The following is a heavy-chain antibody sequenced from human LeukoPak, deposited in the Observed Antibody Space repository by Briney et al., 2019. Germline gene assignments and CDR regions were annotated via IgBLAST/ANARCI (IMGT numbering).Heavy chain of an antibody. J-gene: IGHJ6*04. CDR1: GYRFTSYW. CDR3: ARHEAAAGRSSAYYGMDV. CDR2: IYPGDSDI. Sequence: GESLKISCKGSGYRFTSYWIGWVRPMPGKGLGWMGIIYPGDSDIRYSPSFQGQVTISADKSISTAYLQWSSLEASDTAIYYCARHEAAAGRSSAYYGMDVWGKGTTVTVSS. V-gene: IGHV5-51*01. D-gene: IGHD6-13*01.